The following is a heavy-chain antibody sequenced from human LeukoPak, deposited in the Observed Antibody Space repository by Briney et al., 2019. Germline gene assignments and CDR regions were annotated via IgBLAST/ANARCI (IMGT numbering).Heavy chain of an antibody. Sequence: GGSLRLSCAASGFIVNSNYMNWIRQAPGKGLEWVSVLYSDDTTYYADSVKGRFTISRDNSKNTLYLQMNNLRAEDTAVYYCARGGGYYAIDYWGQGTLVTVSS. CDR2: LYSDDTT. CDR3: ARGGGYYAIDY. J-gene: IGHJ4*02. V-gene: IGHV3-53*01. CDR1: GFIVNSNY. D-gene: IGHD1-26*01.